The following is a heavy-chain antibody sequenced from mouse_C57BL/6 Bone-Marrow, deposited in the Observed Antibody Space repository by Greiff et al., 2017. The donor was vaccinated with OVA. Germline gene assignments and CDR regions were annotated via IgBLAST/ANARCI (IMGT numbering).Heavy chain of an antibody. V-gene: IGHV1-81*01. J-gene: IGHJ1*03. CDR1: GYTFTSYG. D-gene: IGHD2-5*01. CDR3: ARESKNWYFDV. Sequence: QVQLKESGAELARPGASVKLSCKASGYTFTSYGISWVKQRTGQGLEWIGEIYPRSCNTYYNEKFKGKATLTADKSSSTAYMELRSLTSEDSAVYFCARESKNWYFDVWGTGTTVTVSS. CDR2: IYPRSCNT.